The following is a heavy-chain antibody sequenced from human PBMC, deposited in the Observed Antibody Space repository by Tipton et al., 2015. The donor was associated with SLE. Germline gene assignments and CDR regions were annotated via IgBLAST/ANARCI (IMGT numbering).Heavy chain of an antibody. CDR3: ARDEYRYDGTGYHLLGHFDY. CDR1: GGSIRNYF. CDR2: IYYTGNT. J-gene: IGHJ4*02. D-gene: IGHD3-22*01. Sequence: TLSLTCTVSGGSIRNYFWHWIRQPPGKGLEWIGNIYYTGNTFYSPSLKSRVTISVDTSKNQFSLKLSSVTAADTAVYYCARDEYRYDGTGYHLLGHFDYWGQGALVTVSS. V-gene: IGHV4-59*12.